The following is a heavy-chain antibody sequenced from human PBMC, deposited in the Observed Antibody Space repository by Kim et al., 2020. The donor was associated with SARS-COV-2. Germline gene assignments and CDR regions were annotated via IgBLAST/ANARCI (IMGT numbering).Heavy chain of an antibody. V-gene: IGHV5-10-1*01. D-gene: IGHD3-3*01. CDR2: IDPSDSYT. CDR1: GYSFTSYW. J-gene: IGHJ4*02. CDR3: ARHARDYDFWSGYSGYDY. Sequence: GESLQISCKGSGYSFTSYWISWVRQMPGKGLEWMGRIDPSDSYTNYSPSFQGHVTISADKSISTAYLQWSSLKASDTAMYYCARHARDYDFWSGYSGYDYWGQGTLVTVSS.